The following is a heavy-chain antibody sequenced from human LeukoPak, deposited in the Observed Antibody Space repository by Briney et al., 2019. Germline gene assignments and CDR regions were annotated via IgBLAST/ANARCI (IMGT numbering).Heavy chain of an antibody. Sequence: ASVKVSCKASGYTFTGYYLHWVRQAPGQGLEWMGWINPNSGGTNYAQKFQGRVTMTRDTSNSTAYMELSRLRSDDTAVYYCARDKVAAPNWFDPWGQGTLVTVSS. J-gene: IGHJ5*02. D-gene: IGHD6-19*01. V-gene: IGHV1-2*02. CDR1: GYTFTGYY. CDR2: INPNSGGT. CDR3: ARDKVAAPNWFDP.